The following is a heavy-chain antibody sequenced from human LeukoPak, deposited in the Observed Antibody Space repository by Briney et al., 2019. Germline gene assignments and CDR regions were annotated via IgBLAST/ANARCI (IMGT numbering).Heavy chain of an antibody. V-gene: IGHV4-39*07. J-gene: IGHJ4*02. CDR3: ASTDTDPFFDY. CDR1: GGSISTSTYY. CDR2: IYHSGST. Sequence: SETLSLTCTVSGGSISTSTYYWGWIRQPPGKGLEWIGYIYHSGSTYYNPSLKSRVAISVDRSKNQFSLKLSSVTAADTAVYYCASTDTDPFFDYWGQGTLVTVSS.